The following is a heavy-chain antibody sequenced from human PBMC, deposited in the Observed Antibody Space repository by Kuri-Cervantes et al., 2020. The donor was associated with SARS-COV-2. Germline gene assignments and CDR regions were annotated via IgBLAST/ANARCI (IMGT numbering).Heavy chain of an antibody. CDR1: GFTFSSYW. Sequence: GESLKISCAASGFTFSSYWMSWVRQAPGKGLEWVANIKQDGSEKYYVDSVKGRFTISRDNAKNSLYLQMNSLRAEDTAVYYCARDPRDYDFWFDYWGQGTLVTVSS. J-gene: IGHJ4*02. CDR2: IKQDGSEK. D-gene: IGHD3-3*01. CDR3: ARDPRDYDFWFDY. V-gene: IGHV3-7*01.